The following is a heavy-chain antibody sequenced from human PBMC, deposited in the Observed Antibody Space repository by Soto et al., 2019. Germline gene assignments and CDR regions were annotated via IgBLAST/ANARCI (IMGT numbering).Heavy chain of an antibody. CDR2: ISYGGSNK. Sequence: QVPLVESGGGVVQPGRSLRLSCAASGFTFSSYGMHWVRQAPGKGPEWVAVISYGGSNKYYADSVKGRFTISRDNSKHTLYLQMNNLRAEDTAVYYCAKDNWISTSCYRLYNWFDPWGQGTLVTVSS. D-gene: IGHD2-2*01. CDR3: AKDNWISTSCYRLYNWFDP. CDR1: GFTFSSYG. J-gene: IGHJ5*02. V-gene: IGHV3-30*18.